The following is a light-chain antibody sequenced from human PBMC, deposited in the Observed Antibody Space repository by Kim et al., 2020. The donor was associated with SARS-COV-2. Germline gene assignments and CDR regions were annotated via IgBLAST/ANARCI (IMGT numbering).Light chain of an antibody. J-gene: IGLJ1*01. CDR3: AAWDDILSGYV. Sequence: GQRVTISCSGSNSNIGNNYASWYQHLPGTAPKLLISKNDQWPSGIPDRFSGSKSGTSASLAISGLRSEDEADYYCAAWDDILSGYVFGTGTKVTVL. CDR2: KND. V-gene: IGLV1-47*01. CDR1: NSNIGNNY.